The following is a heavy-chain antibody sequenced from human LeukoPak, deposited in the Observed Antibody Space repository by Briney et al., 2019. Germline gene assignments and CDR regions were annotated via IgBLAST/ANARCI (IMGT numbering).Heavy chain of an antibody. CDR2: ISGSGGST. V-gene: IGHV3-23*01. CDR1: GFTFSSYA. J-gene: IGHJ4*02. D-gene: IGHD2-2*01. Sequence: GASLRLSCAASGFTFSSYAMSWVRQAPGKGLEWVSAISGSGGSTYYADSVKGRFTISRDNPKNTLYLQMNSLRAEDTAVYYCAKPKGTHCSSTSCYLSGFDYWGQGTLVTVSS. CDR3: AKPKGTHCSSTSCYLSGFDY.